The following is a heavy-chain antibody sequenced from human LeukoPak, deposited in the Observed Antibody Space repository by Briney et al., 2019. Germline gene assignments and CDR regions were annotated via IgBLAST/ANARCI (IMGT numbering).Heavy chain of an antibody. CDR2: IYTSGST. CDR1: GGSISSYY. Sequence: PSETLSLTCTVSGGSISSYYWSWIRQPAGKGLEWIGRIYTSGSTNYNPSLKSRVTISVDTSKNQFPLKLSSVTAADTAVYYCARVHCGGDCYSTYYYYMDVWGKGTTVTVSS. D-gene: IGHD2-21*01. J-gene: IGHJ6*03. V-gene: IGHV4-4*07. CDR3: ARVHCGGDCYSTYYYYMDV.